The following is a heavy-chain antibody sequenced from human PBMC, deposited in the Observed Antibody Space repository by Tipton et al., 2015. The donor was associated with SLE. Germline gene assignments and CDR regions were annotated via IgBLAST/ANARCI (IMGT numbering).Heavy chain of an antibody. CDR2: IYYTGST. V-gene: IGHV4-59*02. CDR3: ARDRYSGSYFDY. D-gene: IGHD1-26*01. J-gene: IGHJ4*02. Sequence: TLSLTCTVSGGSVSSHYWSWIRQPPGKGLEWIGFIYYTGSTNYNPSLKSRVTISVDTSKNQFSLKLSSVTAADTAVYYCARDRYSGSYFDYWGQGTLVTVSS. CDR1: GGSVSSHY.